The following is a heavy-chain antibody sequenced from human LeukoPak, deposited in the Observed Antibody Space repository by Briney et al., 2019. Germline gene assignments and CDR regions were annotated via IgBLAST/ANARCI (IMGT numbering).Heavy chain of an antibody. CDR2: ISSSSSYI. Sequence: GGSLRLSCAASGFTFSSYGMNWVRQAPGKGLEWVSSISSSSSYIYYADSVKGRFTISRDNAKNSLYLQMNSLRAEDTAVYYCARVGSGGAKTDYWGQGTLVTVSS. D-gene: IGHD2-15*01. CDR1: GFTFSSYG. CDR3: ARVGSGGAKTDY. J-gene: IGHJ4*02. V-gene: IGHV3-21*01.